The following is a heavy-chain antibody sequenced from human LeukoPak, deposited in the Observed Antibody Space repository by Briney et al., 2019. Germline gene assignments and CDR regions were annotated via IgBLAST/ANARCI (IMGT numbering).Heavy chain of an antibody. CDR1: GFNFSKYA. CDR2: ISYDGSNK. V-gene: IGHV3-30-3*02. Sequence: GRSLRLSCAASGFNFSKYAMHWVRQAPGKGLEWVSVISYDGSNKYYADSVKGRFTISRDNSKNMLYLQMNSLRAEDTAVYYCAKWKYSNSGIDDYWGQGTLVTVSS. J-gene: IGHJ4*02. CDR3: AKWKYSNSGIDDY. D-gene: IGHD6-6*01.